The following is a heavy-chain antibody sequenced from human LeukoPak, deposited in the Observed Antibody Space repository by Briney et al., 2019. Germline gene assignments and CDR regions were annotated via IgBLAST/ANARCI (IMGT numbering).Heavy chain of an antibody. CDR3: AREAEVDTAHYYFDY. CDR1: GGTFSSYA. V-gene: IGHV1-69*13. D-gene: IGHD5-18*01. CDR2: IIPIFGTA. J-gene: IGHJ4*02. Sequence: SVKVSCKASGGTFSSYATSWVRQAPGQGLEWMGGIIPIFGTANYAQKFQGRVTITADESTSTAYMELSSLRSEDTAVYYCAREAEVDTAHYYFDYWGQGTLVTVSS.